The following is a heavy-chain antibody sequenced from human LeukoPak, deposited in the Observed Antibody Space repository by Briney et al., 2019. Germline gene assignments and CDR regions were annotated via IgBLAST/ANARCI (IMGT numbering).Heavy chain of an antibody. Sequence: GESLKISCKGSGYSFTSYWIGWVRQMPGKGLEWMGIIYPGDSDTRYSPSFQGQVTTSADKSISTAYLQWSSLKASDTAMYYCARQLYSSSWRFLRSYYGMDVWGQGTTVTVSS. J-gene: IGHJ6*02. D-gene: IGHD6-13*01. CDR1: GYSFTSYW. CDR2: IYPGDSDT. V-gene: IGHV5-51*01. CDR3: ARQLYSSSWRFLRSYYGMDV.